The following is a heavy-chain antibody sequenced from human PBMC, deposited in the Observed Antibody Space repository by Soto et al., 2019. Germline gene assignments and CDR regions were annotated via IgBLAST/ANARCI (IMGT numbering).Heavy chain of an antibody. CDR3: AKTPYCSGGSCYSFAFDY. Sequence: EVQLLESGGGLVQPGGSLRLSCAASGFTFSSYAMSWVRQAPGKGLEWVSAISGSGGSTYYADSVKGRFTISRDNSKNTLYLQMNSLRAEDTAVYYCAKTPYCSGGSCYSFAFDYWGQGTLVTVSS. V-gene: IGHV3-23*01. CDR1: GFTFSSYA. D-gene: IGHD2-15*01. CDR2: ISGSGGST. J-gene: IGHJ4*02.